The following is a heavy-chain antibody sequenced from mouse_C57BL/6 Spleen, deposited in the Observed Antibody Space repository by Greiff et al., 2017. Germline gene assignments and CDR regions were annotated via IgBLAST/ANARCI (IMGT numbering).Heavy chain of an antibody. CDR2: IDPSDSYT. V-gene: IGHV1-69*01. J-gene: IGHJ3*01. D-gene: IGHD3-2*02. Sequence: VQLQQPGAELVMPGDSVKLSCKASGYTFTSYWMHWVKQRPGQGLEWIGEIDPSDSYTNYNQNFKGRSTLTVDKSSITAYMQLSSLTSDDSAINYCARSDSSGYGFAYWGQGTLVTVSA. CDR3: ARSDSSGYGFAY. CDR1: GYTFTSYW.